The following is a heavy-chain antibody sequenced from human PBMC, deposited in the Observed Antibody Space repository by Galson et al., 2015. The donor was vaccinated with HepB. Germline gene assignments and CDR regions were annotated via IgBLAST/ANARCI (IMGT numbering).Heavy chain of an antibody. D-gene: IGHD5-18*01. J-gene: IGHJ4*02. CDR3: ARHEAAGGDRTTAMVGAYFDY. CDR1: GFIVSSNY. V-gene: IGHV4-59*08. CDR2: IYDNGNT. Sequence: LRLSCAASGFIVSSNYMTWLRQPPGKGLEWIGYIYDNGNTIYNPSLKSRITISVDTSKNQFSLKLSSVTAADTAVYYCARHEAAGGDRTTAMVGAYFDYWGQGTLVTVSS.